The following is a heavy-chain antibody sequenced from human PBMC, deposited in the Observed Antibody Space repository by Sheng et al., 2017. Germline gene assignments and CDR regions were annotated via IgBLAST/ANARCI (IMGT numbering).Heavy chain of an antibody. CDR2: IIPILGIA. V-gene: IGHV1-69*04. CDR3: ARDFSARTRYSSGWDGGLGY. D-gene: IGHD6-19*01. Sequence: QVQLVQSGAEVKKPGSSVKVSCKASGGTFSSYAISWVRQAPGQGLEWMGGIIPILGIANYAQKFQGRVTITADKSTSTAYMELSSLRSEDTAVYYCARDFSARTRYSSGWDGGLGYWGQGTPGHRLL. J-gene: IGHJ4*02. CDR1: GGTFSSYA.